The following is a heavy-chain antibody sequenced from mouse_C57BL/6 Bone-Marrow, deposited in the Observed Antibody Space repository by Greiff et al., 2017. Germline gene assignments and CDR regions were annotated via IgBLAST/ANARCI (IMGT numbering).Heavy chain of an antibody. CDR2: INPSNGGT. V-gene: IGHV1-53*01. CDR1: GYTFTSYW. J-gene: IGHJ4*01. Sequence: QVQLQQPGTELVKPGASVKLSCKASGYTFTSYWMHWVKQRPGQGLEWIGNINPSNGGTNYNEKFKSKATLTVAKSSSTAYMQLSSLTSEDSAVYDWARMINSSYGYAMYYWGQGTTVTVSS. D-gene: IGHD2-12*01. CDR3: ARMINSSYGYAMYY.